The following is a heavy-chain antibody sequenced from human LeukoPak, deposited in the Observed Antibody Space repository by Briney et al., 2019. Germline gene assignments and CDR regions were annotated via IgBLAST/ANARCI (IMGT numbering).Heavy chain of an antibody. V-gene: IGHV3-7*01. CDR3: TRGYSGSRNYYYYYGMHV. Sequence: PGGSLRLSCVASEFTFSSYWMNWVRQAPGKGLEWVANIKQDGSEKYYVDSVKGRFTISRDNAKNSLYLQMNSLTAEDTAVYYCTRGYSGSRNYYYYYGMHVWGQGTTVTVSS. CDR2: IKQDGSEK. J-gene: IGHJ6*02. D-gene: IGHD3-10*01. CDR1: EFTFSSYW.